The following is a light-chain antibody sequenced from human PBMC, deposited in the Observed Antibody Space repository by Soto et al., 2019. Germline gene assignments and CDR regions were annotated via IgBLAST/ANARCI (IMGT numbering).Light chain of an antibody. CDR2: EVS. J-gene: IGLJ2*01. CDR1: SSDVGGYNY. Sequence: QSALTQPASVSGSPGQSITISCTGTSSDVGGYNYVSWYQQHPGKVPKLMIYEVSDRPSGVSNRFSASKSGNTASLTISGVQDEDEADYYCCSYTSSTPLVFGGGTKLTVL. CDR3: CSYTSSTPLV. V-gene: IGLV2-14*01.